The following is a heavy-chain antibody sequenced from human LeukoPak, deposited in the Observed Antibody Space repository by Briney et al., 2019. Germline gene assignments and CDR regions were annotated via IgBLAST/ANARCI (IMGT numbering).Heavy chain of an antibody. CDR2: ISSSGSTI. Sequence: GGALRLSCAASGFTFRDYYMSWIRQAPGKGLEWVSYISSSGSTIYYADSVKGRFTTSRDNAKNSLYLQMNSLRAEDTAVYYCACSGWFRGGWYFDYWGQGTLVTVSS. J-gene: IGHJ4*02. CDR1: GFTFRDYY. CDR3: ACSGWFRGGWYFDY. V-gene: IGHV3-11*04. D-gene: IGHD6-19*01.